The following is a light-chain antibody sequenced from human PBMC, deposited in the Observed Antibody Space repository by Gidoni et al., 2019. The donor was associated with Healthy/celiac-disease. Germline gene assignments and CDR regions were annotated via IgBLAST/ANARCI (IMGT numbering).Light chain of an antibody. CDR1: QSIRSSY. J-gene: IGKJ3*01. CDR3: QQYGSSPTFT. CDR2: GAS. Sequence: ELVLTQSPGTLSLSPGERATLACRRRQSIRSSYLACYQQQPGQAPRLLVYGASSRDTGVPDRFSGSGSGTDFTLTISRLEPEDVAVYYCQQYGSSPTFTFGHGTKVDIK. V-gene: IGKV3-20*01.